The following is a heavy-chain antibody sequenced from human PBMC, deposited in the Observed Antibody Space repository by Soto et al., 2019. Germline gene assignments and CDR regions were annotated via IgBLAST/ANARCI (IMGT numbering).Heavy chain of an antibody. V-gene: IGHV3-74*01. J-gene: IGHJ4*02. CDR2: IKGDESST. CDR3: ARGGVGTYLLDY. Sequence: EVQLVESGGGLVQPGGSLRLSCAASGFTFNSHWMHWVRQAPGKGLVWVSRIKGDESSTSYADSVKGRFTISRDNAKNTLYLQMNNRGAEETAGYYFARGGVGTYLLDYWGQGALVTVSS. CDR1: GFTFNSHW. D-gene: IGHD7-27*01.